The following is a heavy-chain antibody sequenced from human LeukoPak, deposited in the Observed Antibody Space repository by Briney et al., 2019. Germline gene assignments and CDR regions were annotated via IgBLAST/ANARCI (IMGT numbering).Heavy chain of an antibody. CDR2: IYYSGST. D-gene: IGHD6-19*01. Sequence: KSSETLSLTCTVSGGSISSSSYYWGWIRQPPGKGLEWIGSIYYSGSTYYNPSLKSRVTISVDTSKNQFSLKLSSVTAADTAVYYCARSFQGRWLSTPFDIWGQGTMVTVSS. J-gene: IGHJ3*02. CDR1: GGSISSSSYY. V-gene: IGHV4-39*01. CDR3: ARSFQGRWLSTPFDI.